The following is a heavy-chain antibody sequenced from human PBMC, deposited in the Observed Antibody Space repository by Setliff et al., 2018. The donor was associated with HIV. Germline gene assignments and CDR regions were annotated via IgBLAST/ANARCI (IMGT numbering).Heavy chain of an antibody. V-gene: IGHV4-38-2*02. J-gene: IGHJ3*02. CDR2: ISQSGST. D-gene: IGHD2-8*02. Sequence: SETLSLTCTVSGYSISSDYYWGWIRQPPGKGLEWIGYISQSGSTYYNPSLKSRVTISVDTSRNQFSLRLSSVTAADTAVYYCARAPTGVTNAFDIWGQGTMVTVSS. CDR3: ARAPTGVTNAFDI. CDR1: GYSISSDYY.